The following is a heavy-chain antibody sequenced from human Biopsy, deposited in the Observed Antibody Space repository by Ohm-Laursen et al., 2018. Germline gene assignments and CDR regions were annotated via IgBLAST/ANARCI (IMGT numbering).Heavy chain of an antibody. CDR3: ARDYDTSGYYYVS. V-gene: IGHV4-39*01. D-gene: IGHD3-22*01. CDR1: GGSISNNNYY. Sequence: SDTLSLTWTVSGGSISNNNYYWGWIRQPPGKGLEWIGSIFYRGSTHYKPSLKSRVNISVDTSKNQFSLKLNSMTAADTAVYYCARDYDTSGYYYVSWGQGTLVTVSS. CDR2: IFYRGST. J-gene: IGHJ5*02.